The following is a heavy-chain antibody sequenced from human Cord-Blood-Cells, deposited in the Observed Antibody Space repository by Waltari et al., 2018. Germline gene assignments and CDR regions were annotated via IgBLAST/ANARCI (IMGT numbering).Heavy chain of an antibody. J-gene: IGHJ4*02. Sequence: QVQLVQSGAEGKKPGSSVKVSCKASGGTFSSYAISWVRQAPGQGLEWMGRIIPILGIANYAQKFQGRGTITADKSTSTAYMELSSLRSEDTAVYYCATATVVTEDYWGQGTLVTVSS. CDR1: GGTFSSYA. CDR3: ATATVVTEDY. CDR2: IIPILGIA. V-gene: IGHV1-69*09. D-gene: IGHD4-17*01.